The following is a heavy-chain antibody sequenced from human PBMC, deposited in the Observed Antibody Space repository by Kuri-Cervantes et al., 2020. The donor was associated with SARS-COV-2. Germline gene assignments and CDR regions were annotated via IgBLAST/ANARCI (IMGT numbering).Heavy chain of an antibody. CDR3: ARIFYGDYVWS. Sequence: GSLRLSCTVSGGSISSHYWSWIRQPPGKGLEWIGSIYYSGSTYYNPSLKSRVTISVDTSKNQFSLKLSSVTAADTAVYYCARIFYGDYVWSWGQGTLVTVSS. J-gene: IGHJ5*02. CDR1: GGSISSHY. V-gene: IGHV4-39*01. D-gene: IGHD4-17*01. CDR2: IYYSGST.